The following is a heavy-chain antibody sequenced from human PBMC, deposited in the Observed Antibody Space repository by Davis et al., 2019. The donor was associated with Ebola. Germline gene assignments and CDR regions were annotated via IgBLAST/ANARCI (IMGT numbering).Heavy chain of an antibody. CDR1: GFTFSSYS. J-gene: IGHJ4*02. V-gene: IGHV3-30*03. D-gene: IGHD4-17*01. Sequence: GESLKISCAASGFTFSSYSMNWVRQAPGKGLEWVAVISYDGSNKYYADSVKGRFTISRDNSKNTLYLQMNSLRAEDTAVYYCARATAADYWGQGTLVTVSS. CDR2: ISYDGSNK. CDR3: ARATAADY.